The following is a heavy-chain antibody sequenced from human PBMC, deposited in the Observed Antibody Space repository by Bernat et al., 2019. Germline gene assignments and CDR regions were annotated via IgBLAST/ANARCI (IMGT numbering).Heavy chain of an antibody. CDR2: TSYDGSNK. V-gene: IGHV3-30*03. D-gene: IGHD2-15*01. J-gene: IGHJ4*02. Sequence: QVQLVESGGCVVQPGRSLRLSCAASGFTFSSYGMHWVRQAPGKGLEWVAVTSYDGSNKYYADSVKGRFTISRDNSKNTLHLQMNSLRAEDTAVYYCATLGRGYCSGGSCYSLHYWGQGTLVTVSS. CDR3: ATLGRGYCSGGSCYSLHY. CDR1: GFTFSSYG.